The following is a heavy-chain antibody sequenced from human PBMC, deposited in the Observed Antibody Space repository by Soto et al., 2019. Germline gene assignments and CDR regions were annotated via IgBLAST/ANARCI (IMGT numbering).Heavy chain of an antibody. CDR3: ASPLDSSRYGMDV. Sequence: QAGGSLRLSCAASGFTFSSYGMHWVRQAPGKGLEWVAVIWYDGSNKYYADSVKGRFTISRDNSKNTLYLQMNSLRAEDTAVYYCASPLDSSRYGMDVWGQGTTVTVSS. J-gene: IGHJ6*02. CDR1: GFTFSSYG. CDR2: IWYDGSNK. V-gene: IGHV3-33*01. D-gene: IGHD6-19*01.